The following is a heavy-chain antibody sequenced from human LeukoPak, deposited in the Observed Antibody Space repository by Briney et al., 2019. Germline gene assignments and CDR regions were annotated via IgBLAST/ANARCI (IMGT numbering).Heavy chain of an antibody. D-gene: IGHD3-22*01. J-gene: IGHJ3*01. CDR3: ARDRDYDTEVL. CDR2: IKKTGSET. V-gene: IGHV3-7*01. CDR1: GFTFSHFW. Sequence: GGSLRLSCAASGFTFSHFWMSWVRQAPGKGLEWVVYIKKTGSETYYVDSVKGRFTITRDNTRNSLFLQMYSLRAEDTAVYYCARDRDYDTEVLWGQGTMVTVSS.